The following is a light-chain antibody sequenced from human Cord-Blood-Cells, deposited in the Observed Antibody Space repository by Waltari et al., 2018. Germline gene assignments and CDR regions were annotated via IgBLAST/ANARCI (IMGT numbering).Light chain of an antibody. Sequence: QSALTLPASVSVSPGQSITISCTGTRSDVGGYNSVSCYQQHPGKAPKLMIYDVSNRPSGVSNRFSGSKSGNTASLTISGLQAEDEADYYCSSYTSSSTLYVFGTGTKVTVL. CDR3: SSYTSSSTLYV. CDR1: RSDVGGYNS. V-gene: IGLV2-14*01. J-gene: IGLJ1*01. CDR2: DVS.